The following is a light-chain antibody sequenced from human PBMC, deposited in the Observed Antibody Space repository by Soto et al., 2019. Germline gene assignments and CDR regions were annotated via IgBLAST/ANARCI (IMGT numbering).Light chain of an antibody. CDR2: WAS. Sequence: IVMTQSPDSLAVSLGERATINCKSSQSVFYSTNNQNYLAWYQLKPGQPPKLLIYWASSRESGVPGRFSGSGSGTDFTLTISRLQAEDVAVYYCQQYYSTPLTFGGGTKVEIK. J-gene: IGKJ4*01. CDR1: QSVFYSTNNQNY. CDR3: QQYYSTPLT. V-gene: IGKV4-1*01.